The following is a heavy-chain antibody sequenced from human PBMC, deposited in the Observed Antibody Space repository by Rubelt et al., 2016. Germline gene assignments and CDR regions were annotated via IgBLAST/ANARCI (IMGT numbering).Heavy chain of an antibody. CDR2: IYHSGAT. CDR3: VRGGRIRTFDH. V-gene: IGHV4-38-2*02. CDR1: GYFISSGYY. J-gene: IGHJ4*02. D-gene: IGHD3-16*01. Sequence: QVQLQESGPGLVKPSETLSLTCSVSGYFISSGYYWGWIRQPPGKGLEWIGSIYHSGATYYNPSLKSRVTMSVDTSENQFSLKLDTWTAAGATVYYCVRGGRIRTFDHWGQGTLVTVSS.